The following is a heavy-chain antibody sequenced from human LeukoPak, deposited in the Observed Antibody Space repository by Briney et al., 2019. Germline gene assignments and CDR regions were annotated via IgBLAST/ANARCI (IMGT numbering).Heavy chain of an antibody. CDR1: GFTFNTYY. V-gene: IGHV3-21*01. CDR3: ARDGHNSYDY. D-gene: IGHD5-24*01. CDR2: ISSSSSNI. J-gene: IGHJ4*02. Sequence: VGSLRLSCAASGFTFNTYYMNWVRQAPGKGLEWVSSISSSSSNIYYADSVKGRFTISRDNAKNSLFLQMNSLRAEDTAVYYCARDGHNSYDYWGQGTLATVSS.